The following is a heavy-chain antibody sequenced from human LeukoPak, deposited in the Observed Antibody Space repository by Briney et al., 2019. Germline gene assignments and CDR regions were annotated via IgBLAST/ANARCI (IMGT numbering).Heavy chain of an antibody. CDR2: ISSSGSTI. CDR3: ASMGKIRLDAFDI. V-gene: IGHV3-48*03. CDR1: GFTFSSYE. D-gene: IGHD5-12*01. Sequence: GGSLRLSCAASGFTFSSYEMNWVRQAPGKGLEWVSYISSSGSTIYYADSVKGRFTISRDNAKNSLYLQMNSLRAEDTAVYYCASMGKIRLDAFDIWGQGTLVTLSS. J-gene: IGHJ3*02.